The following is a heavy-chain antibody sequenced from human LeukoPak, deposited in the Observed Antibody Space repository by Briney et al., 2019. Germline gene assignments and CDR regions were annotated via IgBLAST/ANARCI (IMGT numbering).Heavy chain of an antibody. CDR2: ISSNGGST. D-gene: IGHD6-13*01. CDR3: ARAGSRYLS. Sequence: GGSLRLSCSASGFTFSSYAMHWVRQAPGKGLEYVSVISSNGGSTYYADSVKGRFTISRDNSKNSLYLQMNSLRVEDTAVYYCARAGSRYLSWGQGTLVTVSS. J-gene: IGHJ4*02. V-gene: IGHV3-64*04. CDR1: GFTFSSYA.